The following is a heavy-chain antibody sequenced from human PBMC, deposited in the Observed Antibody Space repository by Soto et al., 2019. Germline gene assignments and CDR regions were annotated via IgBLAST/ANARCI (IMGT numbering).Heavy chain of an antibody. Sequence: PGGSLRLSCAASGFTFSTYALSWVRQAPGKGLEWVSAITPGGGSTYYADSVQGRFTISRDNSKNTLYLQMNSLRAEDTAVYYCARRGSGSFDYWGQGALVTVSS. V-gene: IGHV3-23*01. D-gene: IGHD6-25*01. CDR2: ITPGGGST. J-gene: IGHJ4*02. CDR3: ARRGSGSFDY. CDR1: GFTFSTYA.